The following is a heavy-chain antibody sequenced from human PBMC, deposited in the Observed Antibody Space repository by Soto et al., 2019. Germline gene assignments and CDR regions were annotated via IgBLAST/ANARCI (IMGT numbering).Heavy chain of an antibody. V-gene: IGHV4-59*01. Sequence: PSETLSLTCTVSGGSISTYYWSWIRQPPGKGLEWIGYIYYSGSTNYNPSLKSRVTISLDTSKNQFSLKLNSVTAADTALYYCAMDRFRSYSDTVTGYTPGNDALDIWGQGTKVTV. CDR3: AMDRFRSYSDTVTGYTPGNDALDI. J-gene: IGHJ3*02. CDR1: GGSISTYY. CDR2: IYYSGST. D-gene: IGHD3-9*01.